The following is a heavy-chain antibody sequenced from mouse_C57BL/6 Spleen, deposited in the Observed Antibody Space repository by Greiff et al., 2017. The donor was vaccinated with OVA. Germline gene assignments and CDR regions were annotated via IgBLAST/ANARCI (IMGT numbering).Heavy chain of an antibody. V-gene: IGHV3-6*01. D-gene: IGHD2-1*01. CDR1: GYSITSGYY. CDR3: ARGNYVWYFDV. Sequence: EVQLMESGPGLVKPSQSLSLTCSVTGYSITSGYYWNWIRQFPGNKLEWMGYISYDGSNNYNPSLKNRISITRDTSKNQFFLKLNSVTTEDTATYYCARGNYVWYFDVWGTGTTVTVSS. J-gene: IGHJ1*03. CDR2: ISYDGSN.